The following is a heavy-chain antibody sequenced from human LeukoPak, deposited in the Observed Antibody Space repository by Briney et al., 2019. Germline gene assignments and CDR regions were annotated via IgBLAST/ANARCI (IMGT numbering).Heavy chain of an antibody. Sequence: GGSLRLSCAASGFTFSTYVMAWVRQAPGQGLEWVSVISGRGDYTYYADSMKGRFTISRDNSKNSLFLQMNSLRAEDTAVYCCAKGPRSSWYHYGMDVWGKGTTVTVSS. CDR1: GFTFSTYV. CDR2: ISGRGDYT. J-gene: IGHJ6*04. D-gene: IGHD6-13*01. V-gene: IGHV3-23*01. CDR3: AKGPRSSWYHYGMDV.